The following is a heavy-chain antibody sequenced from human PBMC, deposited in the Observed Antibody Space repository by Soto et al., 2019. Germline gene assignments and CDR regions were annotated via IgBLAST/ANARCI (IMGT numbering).Heavy chain of an antibody. D-gene: IGHD3-22*01. V-gene: IGHV1-2*02. CDR3: ARGPYYYDSSGPPSAS. Sequence: ASVKVSCKASGYTFTGYYMHWVGQAPGQGLEWMGWINPNSGGTNYAQKFQGRVTMTRDTSISTAYMELSRLRSDDTAGYYCARGPYYYDSSGPPSASWGQGTLVTVSS. J-gene: IGHJ5*02. CDR2: INPNSGGT. CDR1: GYTFTGYY.